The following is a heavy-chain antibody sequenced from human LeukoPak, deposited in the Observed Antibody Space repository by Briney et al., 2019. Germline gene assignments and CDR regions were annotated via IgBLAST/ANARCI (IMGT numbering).Heavy chain of an antibody. CDR2: IIPIFGTA. CDR1: GGTFSSYA. D-gene: IGHD2-2*01. Sequence: SVKVSCKASGGTFSSYAISWVRQAPGQGLEWKGGIIPIFGTANYAQKFQGRVAITADESTSTAYMELSSLRSEDTAVYYCASPDTLGYCSSTSCYAFDYWGQGTLVTVSS. V-gene: IGHV1-69*01. CDR3: ASPDTLGYCSSTSCYAFDY. J-gene: IGHJ4*02.